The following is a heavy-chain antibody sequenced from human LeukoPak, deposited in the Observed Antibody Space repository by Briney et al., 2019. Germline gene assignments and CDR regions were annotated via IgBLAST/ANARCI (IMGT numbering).Heavy chain of an antibody. CDR1: GGSISSYY. CDR2: IYTSGST. D-gene: IGHD3-3*01. J-gene: IGHJ4*02. V-gene: IGHV4-4*07. CDR3: AREEDFWSGYYFY. Sequence: SETLSLTCTVSGGSISSYYWSWIRQPAGKGLEWIGRIYTSGSTKYNPSLKSRVTMSGDTSKNQFSLKLSSVTAADTAVYYCAREEDFWSGYYFYWGQGTLVTVSS.